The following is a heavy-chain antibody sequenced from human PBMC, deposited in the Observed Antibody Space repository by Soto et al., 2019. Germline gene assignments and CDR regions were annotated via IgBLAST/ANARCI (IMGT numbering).Heavy chain of an antibody. CDR2: ISWNSGSI. V-gene: IGHV3-9*01. Sequence: PGGSLRLSCAASGFTFDDYAMHWVRQAPGKGLEWVSGISWNSGSIGYADSVKGRFTTSRDNAKNSLYLQMNSLRPEDTALYYCAKDVSSSSTYYFDYWGQGTLVTVSS. CDR1: GFTFDDYA. J-gene: IGHJ4*02. D-gene: IGHD6-6*01. CDR3: AKDVSSSSTYYFDY.